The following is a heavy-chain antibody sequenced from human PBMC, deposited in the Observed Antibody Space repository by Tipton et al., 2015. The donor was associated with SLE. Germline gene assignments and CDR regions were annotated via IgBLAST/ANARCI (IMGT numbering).Heavy chain of an antibody. CDR1: GYSISSGYY. J-gene: IGHJ6*02. Sequence: TLSLTCTVSGYSISSGYYWGWIRQPPGKGLEWIGSIYHSGSTYYNPSLKSRVTISVDTSKNQFSLKLSSVTAADTAVYYCATPRFLLEGGMDVWGQGTTVPVSS. CDR3: ATPRFLLEGGMDV. CDR2: IYHSGST. D-gene: IGHD3-3*01. V-gene: IGHV4-38-2*02.